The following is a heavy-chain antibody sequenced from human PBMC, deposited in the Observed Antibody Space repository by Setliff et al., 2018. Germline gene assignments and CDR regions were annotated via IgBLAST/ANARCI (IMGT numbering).Heavy chain of an antibody. Sequence: GGSLRLSCAASGFTFISYAMHWVRQAPGKGLEYVSAISSNGVRLSYADSVKGRFTISRDNAKNSLYLQMNSLRAEDTAVYYCARDPEGGEFDIWGRGTLVTVSS. CDR3: ARDPEGGEFDI. CDR1: GFTFISYA. CDR2: ISSNGVRL. D-gene: IGHD2-21*01. V-gene: IGHV3-64*02. J-gene: IGHJ3*02.